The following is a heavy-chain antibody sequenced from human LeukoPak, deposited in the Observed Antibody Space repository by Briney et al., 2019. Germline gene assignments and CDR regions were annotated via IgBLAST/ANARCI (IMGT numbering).Heavy chain of an antibody. J-gene: IGHJ4*02. CDR2: ISYDGSNK. CDR1: GFTFSSYA. Sequence: GRSLRLSCAASGFTFSSYAMHWVRQAPGKGLEWVAVISYDGSNKYYADSVKGRFTISRDNSKNTLYLQMNSLRAEDTAVYYGARGGKQQLVRAGFDYWGQGTLVTVSS. CDR3: ARGGKQQLVRAGFDY. V-gene: IGHV3-30*04. D-gene: IGHD6-13*01.